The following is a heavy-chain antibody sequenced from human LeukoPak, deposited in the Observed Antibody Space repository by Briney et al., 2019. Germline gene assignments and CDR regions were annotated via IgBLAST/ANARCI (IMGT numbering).Heavy chain of an antibody. Sequence: PSETLSLTCTVSGGSISSYYWSWIRQPPGKGLEWIGYIYYSGSTNYNPSLKSRVTISVDTSKNQFSLKLSSVTAADTAVYYCARDPEFVVPAALGPIYYYYMDVWGKGTTVTVSS. D-gene: IGHD2-2*01. J-gene: IGHJ6*03. V-gene: IGHV4-59*01. CDR1: GGSISSYY. CDR2: IYYSGST. CDR3: ARDPEFVVPAALGPIYYYYMDV.